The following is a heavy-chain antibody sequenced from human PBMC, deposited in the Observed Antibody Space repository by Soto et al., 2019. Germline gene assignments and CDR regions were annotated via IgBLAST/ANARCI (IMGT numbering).Heavy chain of an antibody. Sequence: ASVKVSCKASGYTFTSYGISWVRQAPGQGLEWMGWISAYNGNTNYAQKLQGRVTMTTDTSTSTAYMELRSLRSDDTAVYYCATETSSFIVPPGPHWGQGTLVTVSS. J-gene: IGHJ4*02. D-gene: IGHD2-8*01. CDR3: ATETSSFIVPPGPH. CDR1: GYTFTSYG. V-gene: IGHV1-18*01. CDR2: ISAYNGNT.